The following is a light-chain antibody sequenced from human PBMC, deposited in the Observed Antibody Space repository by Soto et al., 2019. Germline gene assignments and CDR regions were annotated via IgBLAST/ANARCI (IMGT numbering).Light chain of an antibody. CDR1: QSISSY. CDR2: AAS. V-gene: IGKV1-39*01. Sequence: DIQMTQSPSSLSASVGDRVTITCRASQSISSYLNWYQQKPWKAPKLLIYAASSLQSGVPSRFSGSGSGTDFTLTISSLQTEDFANYYCQQSYINPRFGGGTKVEIK. J-gene: IGKJ4*01. CDR3: QQSYINPR.